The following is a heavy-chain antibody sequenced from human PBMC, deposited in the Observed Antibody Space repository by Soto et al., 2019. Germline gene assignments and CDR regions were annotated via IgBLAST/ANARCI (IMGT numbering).Heavy chain of an antibody. V-gene: IGHV3-48*03. CDR2: ISLSGTTI. CDR3: AREGGFDWFYP. Sequence: EVHLVESGGGLVQPGGSLRLSCAASGFTFSDYEMNWVRQAPGKGLEWVSYISLSGTTIHYADSVKGRFTISRDNAKNSVYLQMNSLRVEDTALYYCAREGGFDWFYPWGQGTLVTVSS. CDR1: GFTFSDYE. J-gene: IGHJ5*02.